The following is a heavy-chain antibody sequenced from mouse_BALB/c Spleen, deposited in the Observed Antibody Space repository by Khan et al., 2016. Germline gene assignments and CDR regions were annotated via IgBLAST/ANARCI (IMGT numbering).Heavy chain of an antibody. Sequence: QIQLVQSGPELKKPGETVRISCKASGYTFTTAGMQWVQKMPGNGLKWIGWINTHSGVPKYAEDLKGRFAFSLETSASTAYLQISNLKNEDTATYFCARSYRYDDAMDYWGQGTSVTVSS. V-gene: IGHV9-4*02. CDR1: GYTFTTAG. D-gene: IGHD2-14*01. CDR2: INTHSGVP. J-gene: IGHJ4*01. CDR3: ARSYRYDDAMDY.